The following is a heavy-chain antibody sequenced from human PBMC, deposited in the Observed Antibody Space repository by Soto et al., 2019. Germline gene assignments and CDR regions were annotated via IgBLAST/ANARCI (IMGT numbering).Heavy chain of an antibody. V-gene: IGHV1-18*01. CDR3: ARGRYGEY. Sequence: QVHLVQSGAEVKKPGASVKVSCKGSGYAFTTYGITWVRQAPGQGLEWRGWISAHNGNPNYAQKLQGRVTVTRDTSRSTAYMGLRGVRSDDTAVYYCARGRYGEYWGQGALVTVSS. CDR2: ISAHNGNP. D-gene: IGHD3-10*01. CDR1: GYAFTTYG. J-gene: IGHJ4*02.